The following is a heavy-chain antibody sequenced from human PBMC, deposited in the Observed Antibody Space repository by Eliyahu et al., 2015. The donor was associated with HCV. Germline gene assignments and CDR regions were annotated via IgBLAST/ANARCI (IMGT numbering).Heavy chain of an antibody. CDR3: AKGGPSYCTSSSCPSDY. CDR2: ISASGGTT. D-gene: IGHD2-2*01. J-gene: IGHJ4*02. Sequence: VXLLESGGGLIQPGGSLXLSXXAXGFTFXXYAMSWVRQAPGKGLEWVSSISASGGTTYYADSVEGRFTISRDNSKNTLYLHLSSLRVDDTALYYCAKGGPSYCTSSSCPSDYWGQGTLVTVSS. CDR1: GFTFXXYA. V-gene: IGHV3-23*01.